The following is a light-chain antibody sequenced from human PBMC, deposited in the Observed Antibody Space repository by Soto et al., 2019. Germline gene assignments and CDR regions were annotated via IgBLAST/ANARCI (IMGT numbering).Light chain of an antibody. CDR1: SSDVGRYNY. V-gene: IGLV2-14*01. CDR2: EVS. CDR3: SSFTSSNTLL. J-gene: IGLJ2*01. Sequence: QSALTQPASVSGSPGQSITISCTGTSSDVGRYNYVSWYQQHPGEAPKLIIYEVSDRPSGISHRFSASKSANTASLTISGLQAEDEADYYCSSFTSSNTLLFGGGTQLTVL.